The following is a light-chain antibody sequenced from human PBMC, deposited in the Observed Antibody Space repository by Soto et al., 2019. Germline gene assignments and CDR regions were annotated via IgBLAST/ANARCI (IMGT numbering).Light chain of an antibody. V-gene: IGKV3-11*01. CDR1: QSVSGSY. J-gene: IGKJ5*01. Sequence: ETVLTHSPGTLSLSPGDIATLSCSSSQSVSGSYLAWYQQKPGQAPRLLIYDASNRATGIPARFSGSGSGTDFNLTISSLEPEDFAVYYCQQRSNWPPQITFGQGTRLEIK. CDR3: QQRSNWPPQIT. CDR2: DAS.